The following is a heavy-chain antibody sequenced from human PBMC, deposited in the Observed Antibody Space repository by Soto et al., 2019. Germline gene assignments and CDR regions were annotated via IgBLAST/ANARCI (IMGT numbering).Heavy chain of an antibody. CDR2: ISYDGSNK. CDR3: AKEQTYYYDSSGYPFDY. CDR1: GFTFSSYG. V-gene: IGHV3-30*18. D-gene: IGHD3-22*01. J-gene: IGHJ4*02. Sequence: QVQLVESGGGVVQPGRSLRLSCAASGFTFSSYGMHWVRQAPGKGLEWVAVISYDGSNKYYADSVKGRFTISRDNSKHTLYLQMNSLRAEDTAVYYCAKEQTYYYDSSGYPFDYWGQGTLVTVSS.